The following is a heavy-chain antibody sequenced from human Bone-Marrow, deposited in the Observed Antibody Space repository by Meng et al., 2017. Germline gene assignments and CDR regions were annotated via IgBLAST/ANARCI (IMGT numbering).Heavy chain of an antibody. CDR3: AKGRSLVASDAFNV. CDR2: INWNSANI. D-gene: IGHD2-15*01. V-gene: IGHV3-9*01. CDR1: GYTFDDYA. J-gene: IGHJ3*01. Sequence: SLKISCAASGYTFDDYAMHWVRQAPGKGLEWVSGINWNSANILYADSVRGRFTISRDNAKNSLYLQMNSLGAEDTALYYCAKGRSLVASDAFNVWGQGTLVTVSS.